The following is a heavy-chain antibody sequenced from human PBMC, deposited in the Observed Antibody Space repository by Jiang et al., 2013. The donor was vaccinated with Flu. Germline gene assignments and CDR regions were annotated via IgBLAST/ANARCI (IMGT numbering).Heavy chain of an antibody. V-gene: IGHV4-61*08. D-gene: IGHD2/OR15-2a*01. CDR1: GGSVSSGGYY. Sequence: GLVKPSETLSLTCSVSGGSVSSGGYYWSWIRQPPGKGLEWIGYIYYSGTTNQNPSLKSRGTISVDTSKNQFSLKLSSVTAADTAVYYCARAYLYYFDYWGQGTLVTVSS. CDR2: IYYSGTT. J-gene: IGHJ4*02. CDR3: ARAYLYYFDY.